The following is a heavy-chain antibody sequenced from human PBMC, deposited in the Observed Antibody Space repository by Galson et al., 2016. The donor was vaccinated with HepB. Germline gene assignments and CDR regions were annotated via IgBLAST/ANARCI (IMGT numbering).Heavy chain of an antibody. D-gene: IGHD3-16*01. Sequence: SLRLSCAASGFTFSISAMNWVRQAPGKGLEWVSIIYTGGETHYVDSVKGRCTISRDSAKNTLDLQMNNLRAEDTAVYYCVTPMIRGAFDIWGRGTMVTVSA. V-gene: IGHV3-66*01. CDR2: IYTGGET. CDR1: GFTFSISA. CDR3: VTPMIRGAFDI. J-gene: IGHJ3*02.